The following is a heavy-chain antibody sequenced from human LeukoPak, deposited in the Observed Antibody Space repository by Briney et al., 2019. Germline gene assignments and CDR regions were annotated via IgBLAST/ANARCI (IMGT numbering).Heavy chain of an antibody. V-gene: IGHV3-48*03. CDR3: AREGCSSTSCYAGGLY. D-gene: IGHD2-2*01. CDR1: GFTFSSYE. CDR2: ISSSGSTI. J-gene: IGHJ4*02. Sequence: GGSLRLSCAASGFTFSSYEMNWVRQAPGKWLEWVSYISSSGSTIYYADSVKGRFTISRDNAKNSLYLQMNSLRAEDTAVYYCAREGCSSTSCYAGGLYWGQGTLVTVSS.